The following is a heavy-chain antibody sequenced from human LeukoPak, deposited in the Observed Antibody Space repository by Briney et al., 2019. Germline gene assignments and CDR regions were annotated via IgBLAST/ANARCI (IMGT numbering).Heavy chain of an antibody. CDR2: IYSSGSA. J-gene: IGHJ4*02. V-gene: IGHV4-61*02. CDR1: GDSIDNPTLY. Sequence: TLSLTCAVSGDSIDNPTLYWSWIRQPAGKGLEWIGRIYSSGSANYNPSLQSRLTISADTSKNHFSLRLRSVTAADTAVYYCARLAAISGSDYPDDWGQGTLVTVSS. D-gene: IGHD1-26*01. CDR3: ARLAAISGSDYPDD.